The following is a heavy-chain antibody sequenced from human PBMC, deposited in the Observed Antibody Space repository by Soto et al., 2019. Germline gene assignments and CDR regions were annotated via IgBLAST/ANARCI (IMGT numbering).Heavy chain of an antibody. CDR3: ARRRGYSFDY. J-gene: IGHJ4*02. V-gene: IGHV4-59*01. D-gene: IGHD5-12*01. CDR2: IYYSGST. CDR1: GVSISSYY. Sequence: PSETLSLTCTVSGVSISSYYWSWIRQPPGKGLEWIGYIYYSGSTNYNPSLKSRVTISVDTSKNQFSLKLSSVTAADTAVYYCARRRGYSFDYWGQGTLVTVSS.